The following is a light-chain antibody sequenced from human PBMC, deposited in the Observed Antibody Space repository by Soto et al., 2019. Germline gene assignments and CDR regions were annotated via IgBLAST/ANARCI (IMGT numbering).Light chain of an antibody. Sequence: QSVLTQPPLMSAAPGQRVTISCSGTSSNIGKSSVSWYQQVPGTAPKLLIFETNKRPSGVPDRFAGAKSGTSATLVITGLRTVDEADYFCGAWDSGLNTYVFGTGTQLTVL. CDR2: ETN. J-gene: IGLJ1*01. CDR1: SSNIGKSS. V-gene: IGLV1-51*02. CDR3: GAWDSGLNTYV.